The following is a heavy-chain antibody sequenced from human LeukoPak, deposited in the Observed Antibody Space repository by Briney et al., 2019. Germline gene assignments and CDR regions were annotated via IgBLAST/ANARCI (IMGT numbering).Heavy chain of an antibody. CDR1: GYSFTNYW. J-gene: IGHJ5*01. V-gene: IGHV5-51*01. D-gene: IGHD2-2*01. CDR2: IYPGDSDT. Sequence: GESLKISCKGSGYSFTNYWIAWVRQVPGKGLEWMGIIYPGDSDTKCSPSFQGQVTISADKSISTAYLQWRSLRASDTAMYFCARFKVDDCTSNSCYSQGFDSWGQGTLVTVSS. CDR3: ARFKVDDCTSNSCYSQGFDS.